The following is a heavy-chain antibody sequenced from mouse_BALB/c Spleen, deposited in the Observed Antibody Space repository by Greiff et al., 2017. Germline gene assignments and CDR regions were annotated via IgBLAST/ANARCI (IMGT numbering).Heavy chain of an antibody. J-gene: IGHJ2*01. CDR3: ARGGNDLDY. CDR2: INPSNGRT. Sequence: QVQLQQPGAELVKPGASVKLSCKASGYTFTSYWMHWVKQRPGQGLEWIGEINPSNGRTNYNEKFKSKATLTVDKSSSTAYMQLSSLTSEDSAVYYCARGGNDLDYWGQGTTLTVSS. V-gene: IGHV1S81*02. D-gene: IGHD2-2*01. CDR1: GYTFTSYW.